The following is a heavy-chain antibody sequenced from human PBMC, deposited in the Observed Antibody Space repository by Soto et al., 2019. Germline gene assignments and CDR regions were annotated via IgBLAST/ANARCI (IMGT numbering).Heavy chain of an antibody. J-gene: IGHJ3*02. CDR2: ISSSSSYT. CDR1: GFTFSDYY. Sequence: QVQLVESGGGLVKPGGSLRLSCAASGFTFSDYYMSWIRQAPGKGLEWVSYISSSSSYTNYADSVQGRFTISRDNAKNSLYLQMNSLRAEDTAVYYCARVIFASTDMGNDAFDIWGQGTMVTVSS. CDR3: ARVIFASTDMGNDAFDI. V-gene: IGHV3-11*05. D-gene: IGHD5-18*01.